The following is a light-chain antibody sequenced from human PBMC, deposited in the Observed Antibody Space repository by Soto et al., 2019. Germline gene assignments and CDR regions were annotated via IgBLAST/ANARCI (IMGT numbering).Light chain of an antibody. CDR2: RAS. J-gene: IGKJ3*01. V-gene: IGKV3-20*01. Sequence: EIVLTQSPGTLSLSPGERATLSCRASQSVTNSYLAWYQQKPGQSPRLLIYRASTRATGTPDRFSGSGSGTDFTLTISRLEPEDFAVYYCQQYGSSPSGFTFGPGTKVEIK. CDR1: QSVTNSY. CDR3: QQYGSSPSGFT.